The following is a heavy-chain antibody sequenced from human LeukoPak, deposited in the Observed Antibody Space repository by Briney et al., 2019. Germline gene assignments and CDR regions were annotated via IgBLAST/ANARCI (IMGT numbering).Heavy chain of an antibody. D-gene: IGHD3-3*01. V-gene: IGHV4-39*07. CDR1: GGSISSSSYY. CDR2: IYYSGST. Sequence: SETLSLTCTVSGGSISSSSYYWGWRRQPAGKGLEWIGSIYYSGSTYYNPSLKRRVTISVDTSKNQFSLKLNSATAADTAVYYCARDRGYGFWSGYYYYYYIDVWGKGTTVTVSS. J-gene: IGHJ6*03. CDR3: ARDRGYGFWSGYYYYYYIDV.